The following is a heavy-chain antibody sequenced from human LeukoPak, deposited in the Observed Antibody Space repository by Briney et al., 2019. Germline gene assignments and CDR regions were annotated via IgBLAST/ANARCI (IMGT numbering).Heavy chain of an antibody. V-gene: IGHV4-61*08. J-gene: IGHJ5*01. CDR3: ARAVLATKSEHWFDS. D-gene: IGHD2-8*01. CDR2: IYYTGST. CDR1: GDSISSGDYY. Sequence: PSQTLSLTCTVSGDSISSGDYYWSWIRQPPGKGLEWIGYIYYTGSTNYNSSLKSRVTISVDTSKNQFSLNLSSVTAADTAMYYCARAVLATKSEHWFDSWGQGTLVTVSS.